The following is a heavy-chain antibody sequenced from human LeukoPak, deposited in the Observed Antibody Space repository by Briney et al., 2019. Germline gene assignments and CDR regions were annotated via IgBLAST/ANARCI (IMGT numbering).Heavy chain of an antibody. CDR1: GYTFTGYY. CDR3: AILQEIVVANFDY. V-gene: IGHV1-2*02. J-gene: IGHJ4*02. D-gene: IGHD3-22*01. CDR2: INPNSGGT. Sequence: ASVKVSCQASGYTFTGYYMHWVRQAPGQGLEWMGWINPNSGGTNYAQKFQGRVTMTRDTSISTAYMELSRLRSDDTAVYYCAILQEIVVANFDYWGQGTLVTVSS.